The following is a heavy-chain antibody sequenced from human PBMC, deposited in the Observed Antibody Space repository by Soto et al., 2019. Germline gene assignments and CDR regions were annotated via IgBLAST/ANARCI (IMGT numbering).Heavy chain of an antibody. D-gene: IGHD3-3*01. J-gene: IGHJ6*02. CDR1: GGSFSGYY. Sequence: SETLSLTCAVYGGSFSGYYWSWIRQPPGKGLEWIGEINHSGSTNYNPSLKSRVTISVDTSKNQFSLKLSSVTAADTAVYYCARGLINDFWCGPVLRYYYYGMDVWGQGTTVTVSS. CDR3: ARGLINDFWCGPVLRYYYYGMDV. V-gene: IGHV4-34*01. CDR2: INHSGST.